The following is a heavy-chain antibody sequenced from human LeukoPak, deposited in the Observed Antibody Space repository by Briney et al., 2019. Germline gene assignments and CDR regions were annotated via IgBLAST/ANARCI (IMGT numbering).Heavy chain of an antibody. CDR2: INPSGGTT. V-gene: IGHV1-46*01. CDR3: ARGGYSESFYNPRSYGMDV. J-gene: IGHJ6*02. Sequence: GASVKVSCKASEYTFTNYYLHWVRQAPGQGLAWMGIINPSGGTTRYVEKFQGRVTMTRDTSASTVYMELSSLRSEDTAVYYCARGGYSESFYNPRSYGMDVWGQGTTVIVSS. D-gene: IGHD3-10*01. CDR1: EYTFTNYY.